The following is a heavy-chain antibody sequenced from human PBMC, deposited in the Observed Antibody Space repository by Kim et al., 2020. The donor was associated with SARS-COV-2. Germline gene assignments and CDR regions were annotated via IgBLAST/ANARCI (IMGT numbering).Heavy chain of an antibody. J-gene: IGHJ6*02. Sequence: GGSLRLSCAASGFTFSSYGMHWVRQAPGKGLEWVAVIWYDGSNKYYADSVKGRFTISRDNSKNTLYLQMNSLRAEDTAVYYCARETVVTPSGYYYGMDVWGQGTTVTVSS. V-gene: IGHV3-33*01. CDR3: ARETVVTPSGYYYGMDV. D-gene: IGHD2-21*02. CDR1: GFTFSSYG. CDR2: IWYDGSNK.